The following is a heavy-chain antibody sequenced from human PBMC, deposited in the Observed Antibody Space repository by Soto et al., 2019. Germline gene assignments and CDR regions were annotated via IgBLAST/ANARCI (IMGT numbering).Heavy chain of an antibody. Sequence: GGSLRLSCAASGFIFSNFGMPWVRQAPGKGLEWVEVIWYDGSNEYYADSAKGRFTISKDNSKNTLYLQMNSLRAEDTAVYYCARDGMPGIAVATYGLEFWGQGATVTVSS. D-gene: IGHD6-19*01. CDR2: IWYDGSNE. CDR3: ARDGMPGIAVATYGLEF. CDR1: GFIFSNFG. J-gene: IGHJ6*02. V-gene: IGHV3-33*01.